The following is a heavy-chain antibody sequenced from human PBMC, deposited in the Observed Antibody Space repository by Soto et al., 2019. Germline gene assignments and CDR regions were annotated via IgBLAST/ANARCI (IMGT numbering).Heavy chain of an antibody. CDR3: AHLHHTYCSGGSCYSIARWYYFDY. CDR2: IYWDDDK. Sequence: SGPTLVNPTQTLTLTCTFSGFSLSTSGVGVGWIRQPPGKALEWLALIYWDDDKRYSPSLKSRLTITKDTSKNQVVLTMTNMDPVDTATYYCAHLHHTYCSGGSCYSIARWYYFDYWGQGTLVTVSS. D-gene: IGHD2-15*01. J-gene: IGHJ4*02. V-gene: IGHV2-5*02. CDR1: GFSLSTSGVG.